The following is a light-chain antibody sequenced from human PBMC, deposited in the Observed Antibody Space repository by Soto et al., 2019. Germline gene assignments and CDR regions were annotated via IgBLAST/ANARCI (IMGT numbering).Light chain of an antibody. CDR1: QSITTY. Sequence: DIQMTQSPSSLSASVGDRVTITCRASQSITTYLNWYQQKPGKAPKLLIYAASTLQSGVPSRFSGSGSGTKLTLIRCRLKPEDFETYYCQKLHSYLSITFGQGTRMEIK. V-gene: IGKV1-9*01. CDR3: QKLHSYLSIT. CDR2: AAS. J-gene: IGKJ5*01.